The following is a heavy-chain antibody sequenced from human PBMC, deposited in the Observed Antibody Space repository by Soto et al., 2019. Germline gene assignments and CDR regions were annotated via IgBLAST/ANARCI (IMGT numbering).Heavy chain of an antibody. V-gene: IGHV1-69*06. CDR1: GGTFSSYA. D-gene: IGHD5-12*01. Sequence: SVKVSCKASGGTFSSYAISWVRQAPGQGLEWMGGIIPIFGTANYAQKFQGRVTITADKSTSTAYMELSSLRSEDTAVYYCALSGYDYVVVDYWGQGTLVTVS. CDR3: ALSGYDYVVVDY. CDR2: IIPIFGTA. J-gene: IGHJ4*02.